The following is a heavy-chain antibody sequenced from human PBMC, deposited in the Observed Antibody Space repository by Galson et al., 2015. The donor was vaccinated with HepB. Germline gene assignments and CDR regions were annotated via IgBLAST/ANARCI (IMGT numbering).Heavy chain of an antibody. CDR1: GFTVSSNY. CDR2: IYSGGST. D-gene: IGHD3-22*01. Sequence: SLRLSCAASGFTVSSNYMSWVRQAPGKGLEWVSVIYSGGSTYYADSVKGRFTISRDNSKNTLYLQMNSLRAEDTAVYYCARPARGTSITMISDFDIWGQGTMVTVSS. J-gene: IGHJ3*02. V-gene: IGHV3-66*01. CDR3: ARPARGTSITMISDFDI.